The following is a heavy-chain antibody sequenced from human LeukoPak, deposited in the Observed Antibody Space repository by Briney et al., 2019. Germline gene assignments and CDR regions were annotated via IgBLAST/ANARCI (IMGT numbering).Heavy chain of an antibody. V-gene: IGHV4-30-2*01. CDR2: IYHSGST. D-gene: IGHD2-15*01. CDR1: GGSISSSGYS. Sequence: SETLSLTCAVSGGSISSSGYSWSWIRQPPGKGLEWIGYIYHSGSTYYNPSLKSRVTISVDRSKNQFSLKLSSVTAADTAVYYCAREVVVAANYFDYWGQGTLVTVSS. J-gene: IGHJ4*02. CDR3: AREVVVAANYFDY.